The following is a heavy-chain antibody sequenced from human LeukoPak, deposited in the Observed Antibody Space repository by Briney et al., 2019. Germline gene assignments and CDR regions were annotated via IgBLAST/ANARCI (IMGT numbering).Heavy chain of an antibody. J-gene: IGHJ4*02. CDR3: ARHYLPWNDVFDY. CDR2: INPNSGGT. CDR1: GYTFTGYY. Sequence: ASVKVSCKASGYTFTGYYMHCVRQAPGQGLEWMGWINPNSGGTNYAQKFQGRVTMTRDTSISTAYMELSRLRSDDTAVYYCARHYLPWNDVFDYWGQGTLVTVSS. V-gene: IGHV1-2*02. D-gene: IGHD1-1*01.